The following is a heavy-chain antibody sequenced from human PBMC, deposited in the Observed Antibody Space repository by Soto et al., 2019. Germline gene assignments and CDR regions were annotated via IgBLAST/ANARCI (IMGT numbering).Heavy chain of an antibody. D-gene: IGHD1-26*01. V-gene: IGHV3-30*03. Sequence: QVQLVESGGGVVQPGRSLRLSCAASGFTFSSYGMHWVRQAPGKGLQWVALISSDGSNKYYADSVKGRFTISRDNSKNTLFLQMNSLRPEDTAVYYCAGGYYFGDYWGQGTLVTGSS. CDR2: ISSDGSNK. CDR3: AGGYYFGDY. CDR1: GFTFSSYG. J-gene: IGHJ4*02.